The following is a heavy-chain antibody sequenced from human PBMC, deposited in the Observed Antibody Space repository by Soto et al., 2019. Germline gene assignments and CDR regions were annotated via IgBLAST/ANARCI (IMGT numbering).Heavy chain of an antibody. V-gene: IGHV4-39*01. CDR2: IYYSGST. CDR3: ARNRVSYGREFDY. CDR1: GGSISSSSYY. J-gene: IGHJ4*02. D-gene: IGHD5-18*01. Sequence: SQTLSLTCTVSGGSISSSSYYWGWIRQPPGKGLEWIGSIYYSGSTYYNPSLKSRVTISVDTSKNQFSLKLSSVIAADTAVYYCARNRVSYGREFDYWGQGTLVTVSS.